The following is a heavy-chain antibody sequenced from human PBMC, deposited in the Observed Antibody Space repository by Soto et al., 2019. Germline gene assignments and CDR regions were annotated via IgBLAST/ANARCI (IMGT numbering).Heavy chain of an antibody. CDR2: IYYSGGT. J-gene: IGHJ3*02. Sequence: SETLSLTCTVSGGSISSSSYYWGWIRQPPGKGLEWIGSIYYSGGTYYNPSLKSRVTISVDTSKNQFSLKLSSVTAADTAVYYCARPVLNYYDSSGYGAFDIWGQGTMVTVSS. CDR1: GGSISSSSYY. D-gene: IGHD3-22*01. V-gene: IGHV4-39*01. CDR3: ARPVLNYYDSSGYGAFDI.